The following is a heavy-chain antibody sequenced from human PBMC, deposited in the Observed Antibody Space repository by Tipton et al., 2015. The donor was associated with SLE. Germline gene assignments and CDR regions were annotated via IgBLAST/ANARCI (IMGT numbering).Heavy chain of an antibody. J-gene: IGHJ6*04. CDR3: ARGGEYSTYYGMDV. D-gene: IGHD6-6*01. Sequence: TLSLTCTVSGGSISSSSYYWGWIRQPPGKGLEWIGYTYYSGSTNYNPSLKSRVTISVDTSKNQFSLKLSSVTAADTAVYYCARGGEYSTYYGMDVWGKGTTVTVSS. CDR2: TYYSGST. CDR1: GGSISSSSYY. V-gene: IGHV4-61*05.